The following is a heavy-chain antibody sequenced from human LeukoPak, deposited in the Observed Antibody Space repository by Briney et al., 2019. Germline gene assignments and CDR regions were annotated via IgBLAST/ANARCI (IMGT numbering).Heavy chain of an antibody. CDR1: GYSFPTYW. CDR2: IYPGDSDT. Sequence: PGQSLKISCKGSGYSFPTYWIGWVRQMRGKGLEWMGNIYPGDSDTRYSPSFQGQVTISADKSISTAYLQWSSLKASDTAMYYCARLSGWNNWNDGGSYFDYWGQGTRVSVFS. CDR3: ARLSGWNNWNDGGSYFDY. D-gene: IGHD1-1*01. J-gene: IGHJ4*02. V-gene: IGHV5-51*01.